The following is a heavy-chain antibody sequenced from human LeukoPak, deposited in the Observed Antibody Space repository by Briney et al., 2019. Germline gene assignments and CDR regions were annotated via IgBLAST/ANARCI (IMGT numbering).Heavy chain of an antibody. V-gene: IGHV3-48*03. J-gene: IGHJ4*02. CDR1: GFTFSSYE. Sequence: PGGSLRLSCAASGFTFSSYEMNWVRQAPGKGLEWVSYISSSGSTIYYADSVKGRFTISRDNSKNTLYLQMNSLRAEDTAVYYCARDPWNDGSTDYWGQGTLVTVSS. CDR3: ARDPWNDGSTDY. D-gene: IGHD1-1*01. CDR2: ISSSGSTI.